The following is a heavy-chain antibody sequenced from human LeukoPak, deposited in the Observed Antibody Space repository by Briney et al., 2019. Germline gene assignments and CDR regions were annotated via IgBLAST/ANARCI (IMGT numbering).Heavy chain of an antibody. CDR1: GFTFSSYA. CDR2: ISYDGSNK. D-gene: IGHD5-12*01. J-gene: IGHJ6*02. CDR3: ARGEWLRSSGYGMDV. Sequence: GRSLRLSCAASGFTFSSYAMPWVRQAPGKGLEWVAVISYDGSNKYYADSVKGRFTISRDNSKNTLYLQMNSLRAEDTAVYYCARGEWLRSSGYGMDVWGQGTTVTVSS. V-gene: IGHV3-30-3*01.